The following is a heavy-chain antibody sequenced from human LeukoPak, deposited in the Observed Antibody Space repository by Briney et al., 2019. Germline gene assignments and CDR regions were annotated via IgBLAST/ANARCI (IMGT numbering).Heavy chain of an antibody. V-gene: IGHV4-59*01. CDR2: IYYSGST. J-gene: IGHJ6*02. D-gene: IGHD6-13*01. Sequence: SETLSLTCTVSGGSISSYYWSWIRQPPGKGLEWIGYIYYSGSTNYNPSLKSRVTISVDTSKNQFSLKLSSVTAADTAVYYCARLRIAAAGTVYYGMDVWGQGTTVTVSS. CDR1: GGSISSYY. CDR3: ARLRIAAAGTVYYGMDV.